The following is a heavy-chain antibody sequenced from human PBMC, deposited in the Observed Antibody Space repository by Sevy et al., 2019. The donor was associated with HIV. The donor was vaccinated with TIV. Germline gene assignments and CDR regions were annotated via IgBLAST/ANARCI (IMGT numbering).Heavy chain of an antibody. CDR1: GFAFSTHA. CDR2: ISYEGTET. CDR3: ARDGGYSIKWYPLY. D-gene: IGHD1-26*01. J-gene: IGHJ4*01. Sequence: GGSLRLSCAASGFAFSTHAMHWVRQAPGKGLEWVAVISYEGTETFYALSVEGRFTISRDNSKNMLSLQINSLKPEDTAVYYCARDGGYSIKWYPLYWGHGTLVTVSS. V-gene: IGHV3-30-3*01.